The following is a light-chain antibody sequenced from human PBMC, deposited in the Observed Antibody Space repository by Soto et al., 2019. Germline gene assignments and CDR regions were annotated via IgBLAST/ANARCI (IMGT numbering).Light chain of an antibody. V-gene: IGKV1-5*01. J-gene: IGKJ1*01. CDR1: QSITNW. CDR3: QQYNTYST. CDR2: DAS. Sequence: DIQMTQSPSSLSASVGDRVTITCRASQSITNWLAWYQQKPGKAPKLLICDASSLESGVPSRFSGGGFGTEFTLTINSLQPDDFANYYCQQYNTYSTLGQGTKVDLK.